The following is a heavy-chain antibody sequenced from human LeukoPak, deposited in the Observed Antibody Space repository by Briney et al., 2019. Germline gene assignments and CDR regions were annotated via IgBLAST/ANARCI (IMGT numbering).Heavy chain of an antibody. CDR3: ARYRPKAAAIHP. D-gene: IGHD6-13*01. J-gene: IGHJ5*02. CDR2: INPNTGGT. Sequence: ASVKVSCKASGYTFTTYYMHWVRQAPGQGLEWMGWINPNTGGTTYAQKFQGRVTVTRDTSISTAYMELSRLRSDDTAVYYCARYRPKAAAIHPWGQGTLVTVSS. V-gene: IGHV1-2*02. CDR1: GYTFTTYY.